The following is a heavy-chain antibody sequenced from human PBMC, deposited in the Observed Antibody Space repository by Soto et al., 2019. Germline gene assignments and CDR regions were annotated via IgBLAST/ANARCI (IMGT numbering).Heavy chain of an antibody. CDR3: AKDIRPFLLSVPYY. D-gene: IGHD3-16*02. V-gene: IGHV3-43*01. CDR1: GFTFDDYT. J-gene: IGHJ4*02. CDR2: ISWDGGST. Sequence: EVQLVESGGVVVQPGGSLRLSCAASGFTFDDYTMHWVRQARGKGLEWVSLISWDGGSTYYADSVKGRFTISRDNSKNSLYLQMNSLRTEDTALYYCAKDIRPFLLSVPYYWGQGTLVTVSS.